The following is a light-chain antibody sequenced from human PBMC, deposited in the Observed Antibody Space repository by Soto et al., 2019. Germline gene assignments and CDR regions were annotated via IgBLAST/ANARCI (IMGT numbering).Light chain of an antibody. CDR3: QQYMSYS. V-gene: IGKV1-5*01. J-gene: IGKJ1*01. CDR2: HAS. Sequence: DVQMTQSPSTLSASVGDTVMITCRASQNINTWLAWHQQKPGKAPELLIYHASTLESGVPSRFSGSGSGTEFTLTISGLQPDDFATYYCQQYMSYSFGQGTKVDI. CDR1: QNINTW.